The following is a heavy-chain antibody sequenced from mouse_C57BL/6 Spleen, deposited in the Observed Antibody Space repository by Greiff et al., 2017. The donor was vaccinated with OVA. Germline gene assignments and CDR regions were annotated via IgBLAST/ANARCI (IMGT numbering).Heavy chain of an antibody. V-gene: IGHV1-9*01. CDR3: ASGKGDY. CDR1: GYTFTGYW. J-gene: IGHJ2*01. Sequence: VQLQESGAELMKPGASVKLSCKATGYTFTGYWIEWVKQRPGHGLEWIGEILPGSGSTNDNEKFKGKATFTADTSSNTAYMQLSSLTTEDSAIYYCASGKGDYWGQGTTLTVSS. D-gene: IGHD2-1*01. CDR2: ILPGSGST.